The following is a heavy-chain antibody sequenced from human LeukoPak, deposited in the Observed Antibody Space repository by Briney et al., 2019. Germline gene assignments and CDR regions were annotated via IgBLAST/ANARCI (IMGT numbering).Heavy chain of an antibody. CDR2: VSFDGTNK. Sequence: PGRSLRLSCAASGFAFSNYGMHWVRHAPGQGLEWVAVVSFDGTNKYYADSLKGRFTISRDNSKNTVYLQMNSLRPEDTAVYYCARDGGRATIVRGIIIMSVGDFWGQGALVTVST. CDR3: ARDGGRATIVRGIIIMSVGDF. V-gene: IGHV3-30*03. CDR1: GFAFSNYG. D-gene: IGHD3-10*01. J-gene: IGHJ4*02.